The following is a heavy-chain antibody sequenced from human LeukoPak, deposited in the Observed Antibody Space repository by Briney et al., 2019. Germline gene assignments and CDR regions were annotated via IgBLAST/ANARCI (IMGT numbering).Heavy chain of an antibody. V-gene: IGHV3-21*01. D-gene: IGHD4-23*01. CDR1: GFTLSSYS. Sequence: GGSLRLSCAASGFTLSSYSMNWVRQAPGKGLEWVSSISSSSSYIYYADSVKSRFTISRDNAQNSLYLQMNSLRAEDTAVYYCARRRWNDYWGQGTLVTVSS. CDR3: ARRRWNDY. J-gene: IGHJ4*02. CDR2: ISSSSSYI.